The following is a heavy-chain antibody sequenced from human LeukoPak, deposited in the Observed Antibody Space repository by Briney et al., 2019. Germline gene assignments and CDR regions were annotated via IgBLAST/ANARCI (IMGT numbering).Heavy chain of an antibody. J-gene: IGHJ6*03. CDR2: LYTNDNT. V-gene: IGHV4-61*02. CDR3: ARGVVTDDYYMDV. CDR1: GGSITSGRYY. Sequence: PSQTLSLTCSVSGGSITSGRYYWTWIRQPAGKGLEWIGRLYTNDNTNYDPSLESRVSISVDTSKSQFYLQLTSVTATDTAVYFCARGVVTDDYYMDVWGKGITVIVSS. D-gene: IGHD2-21*02.